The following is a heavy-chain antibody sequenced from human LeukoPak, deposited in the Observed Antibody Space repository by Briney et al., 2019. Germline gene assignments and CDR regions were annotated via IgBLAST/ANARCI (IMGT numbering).Heavy chain of an antibody. V-gene: IGHV3-7*01. CDR3: ARAGGARSSWSY. J-gene: IGHJ4*02. Sequence: GGSLRLSCAASGFTVSSNYMSWVRQAPGKGLEWVANIKQDGSETYYVDSVKGRFTISRDNAKNSLNLQMNSLRVEDTAVYYCARAGGARSSWSYWGQGTLVTVSS. CDR2: IKQDGSET. D-gene: IGHD6-13*01. CDR1: GFTVSSNY.